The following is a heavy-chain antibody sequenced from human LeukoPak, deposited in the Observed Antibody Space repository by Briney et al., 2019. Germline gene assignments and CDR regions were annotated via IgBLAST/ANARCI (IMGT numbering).Heavy chain of an antibody. CDR1: GGSISSYY. Sequence: SETLSLTCTVSGGSISSYYWSWIRQPPGKGLEWIGYIHYSGSTNYNPSLKSRLTISVNTSKNQFSLKLSSVTAADTAVYYCARLYSSGYYYVEWFDPWGQGTLVTVSS. V-gene: IGHV4-59*08. CDR2: IHYSGST. D-gene: IGHD3-22*01. J-gene: IGHJ5*02. CDR3: ARLYSSGYYYVEWFDP.